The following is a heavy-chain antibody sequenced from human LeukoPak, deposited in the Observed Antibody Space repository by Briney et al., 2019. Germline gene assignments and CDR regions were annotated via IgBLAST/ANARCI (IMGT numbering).Heavy chain of an antibody. Sequence: SETLSLTCTVSDGSLSSYYWSWIRQPAGKELEWIGRIYTSGSTSYNPSLNSRVTISVDTAKKQFSLKLSSVTAADTAVYYCARDTISGHFDYWGQGTLVTVSS. D-gene: IGHD6-25*01. CDR1: DGSLSSYY. CDR2: IYTSGST. V-gene: IGHV4-4*07. CDR3: ARDTISGHFDY. J-gene: IGHJ4*02.